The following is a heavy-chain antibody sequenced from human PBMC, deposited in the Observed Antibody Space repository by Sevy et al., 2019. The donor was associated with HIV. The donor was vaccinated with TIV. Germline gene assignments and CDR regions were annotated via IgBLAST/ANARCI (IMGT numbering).Heavy chain of an antibody. Sequence: GGSLRLPCAASGFTFISSVISWVRQAPGKGLEWVSTISTSGGYTYYADSVKGRFTISRDNAKNTVWLEMNTLGADDTALYYCAKETPGGFNWGQGTLVTVSS. CDR2: ISTSGGYT. J-gene: IGHJ4*02. D-gene: IGHD5-12*01. CDR1: GFTFISSV. V-gene: IGHV3-23*01. CDR3: AKETPGGFN.